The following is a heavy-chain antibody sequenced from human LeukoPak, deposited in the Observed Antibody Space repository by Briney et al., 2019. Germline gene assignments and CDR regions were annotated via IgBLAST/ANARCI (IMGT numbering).Heavy chain of an antibody. J-gene: IGHJ5*02. D-gene: IGHD3-22*01. CDR1: GFTFSSYE. Sequence: GGSLRLSRAASGFTFSSYEMNWVRQAPGKGLEWVSYISSSGSTIYYADSVKGRFTISRDNAKNSLYLQMNSLRAEDTAVYYCARDRHYDSSVFNPWGQGTLVTVSS. CDR2: ISSSGSTI. V-gene: IGHV3-48*03. CDR3: ARDRHYDSSVFNP.